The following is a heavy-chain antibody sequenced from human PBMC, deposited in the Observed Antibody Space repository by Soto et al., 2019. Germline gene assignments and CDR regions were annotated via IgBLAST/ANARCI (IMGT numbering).Heavy chain of an antibody. V-gene: IGHV3-53*01. CDR1: GFTVSDNY. J-gene: IGHJ4*02. D-gene: IGHD3-10*01. CDR2: ISSGGTI. CDR3: ARGFPTMTYYGEYYFDH. Sequence: GSLRLSCAASGFTVSDNYMTWVRQAPGKGLEWVSVISSGGTIYSADSVKGRFTISRDYSRNTLYLQMNSLRAADTAMYYCARGFPTMTYYGEYYFDHWGLGTLVTVSS.